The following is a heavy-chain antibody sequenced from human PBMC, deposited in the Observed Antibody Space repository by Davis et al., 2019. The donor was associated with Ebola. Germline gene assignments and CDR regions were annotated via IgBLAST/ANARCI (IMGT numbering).Heavy chain of an antibody. CDR2: IKPDGSAK. V-gene: IGHV3-7*01. CDR1: GFSFSTYT. CDR3: ARDRGWLQHDY. Sequence: GGSLRLSCAASGFSFSTYTMTWVRQAPGKGPEWVAFIKPDGSAKSYVGSVEGRFTISRDNAKNSLYLEMNSLTVEDAAVYYCARDRGWLQHDYWGQGTLVTVSS. J-gene: IGHJ4*02. D-gene: IGHD5-24*01.